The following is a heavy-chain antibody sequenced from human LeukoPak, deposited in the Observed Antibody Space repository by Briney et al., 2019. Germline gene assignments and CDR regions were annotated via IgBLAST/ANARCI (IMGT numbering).Heavy chain of an antibody. CDR3: AREWGAAADY. V-gene: IGHV3-30-3*01. CDR2: MSYDGNNN. Sequence: GGSLRLSCVTSGFTFLHYAVHWVRQAPGKGLEWVAVMSYDGNNNYYADSVKGRFTLSRDSSKNTLYLQMNSLRPEDTALYYCAREWGAAADYWGQGTLVTVSS. CDR1: GFTFLHYA. D-gene: IGHD6-13*01. J-gene: IGHJ4*02.